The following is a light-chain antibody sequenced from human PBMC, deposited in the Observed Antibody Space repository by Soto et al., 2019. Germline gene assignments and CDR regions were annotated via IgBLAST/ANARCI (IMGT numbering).Light chain of an antibody. V-gene: IGLV2-23*02. CDR2: EDD. CDR1: SSDVGTYNP. Sequence: QSALTQPASVSGSPGQSITISFTGTSSDVGTYNPVSWYQHHPGKAPKLMISEDDKRPSGVSNRFSGSKSGNTASLTISGLQTEDEADYYCCSYVGFGTFVLFGGGTKVTVL. CDR3: CSYVGFGTFVL. J-gene: IGLJ3*02.